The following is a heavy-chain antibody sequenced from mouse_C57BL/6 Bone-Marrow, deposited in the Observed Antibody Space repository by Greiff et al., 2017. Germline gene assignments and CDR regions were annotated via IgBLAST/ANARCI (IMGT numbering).Heavy chain of an antibody. J-gene: IGHJ2*01. CDR3: TRSLVYYGTNY. Sequence: VQLKQSGAELVKPGASVKLSCTASGFNIKDYYIHWVKQRPEQGLEWIGRIDPEDGDTKYAPKFQDKATLTADTSSNTAYLQLSSLTSEDTAVYYCTRSLVYYGTNYWGQGTTLTVSS. D-gene: IGHD1-1*01. CDR2: IDPEDGDT. CDR1: GFNIKDYY. V-gene: IGHV14-2*01.